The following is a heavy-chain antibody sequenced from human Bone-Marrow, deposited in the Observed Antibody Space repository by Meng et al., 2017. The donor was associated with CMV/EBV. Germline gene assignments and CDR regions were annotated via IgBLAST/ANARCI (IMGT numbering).Heavy chain of an antibody. J-gene: IGHJ4*02. CDR2: INPNSGGT. D-gene: IGHD1-14*01. CDR3: ALLRTHQFDY. V-gene: IGHV1-2*02. Sequence: ASVKVSCKASEYTFIDHHMHWVRQAPGQGLEWMGWINPNSGGTNYAQKFQGRVTMTRDTSISTAYMELSRLRSDDTAVYYCALLRTHQFDYWGQGTLVTVSS. CDR1: EYTFIDHH.